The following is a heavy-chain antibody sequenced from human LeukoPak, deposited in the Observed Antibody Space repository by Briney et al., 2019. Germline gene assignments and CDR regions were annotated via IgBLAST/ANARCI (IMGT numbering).Heavy chain of an antibody. J-gene: IGHJ6*03. D-gene: IGHD6-6*01. CDR3: ARVGVAARPDYYYYMDV. V-gene: IGHV4-34*01. CDR2: INHSGST. CDR1: GGSISSYY. Sequence: PSETLSLTCTVSGGSISSYYWSWIRQPPGKGLEWIGEINHSGSTNYNPSLKSRVTISVDTSKNQFSLKLSSVTAADTAVYYCARVGVAARPDYYYYMDVWGKGTTVTVSS.